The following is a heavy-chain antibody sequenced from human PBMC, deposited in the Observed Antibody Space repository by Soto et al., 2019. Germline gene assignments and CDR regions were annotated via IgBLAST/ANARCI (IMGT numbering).Heavy chain of an antibody. CDR3: ARYCSSTSCYPYYYYYGMDV. J-gene: IGHJ6*02. D-gene: IGHD2-2*01. CDR2: IIPIFGTA. CDR1: GGTFSSYA. V-gene: IGHV1-69*01. Sequence: QVQLVQSGAEVKKPGSSVKVSCKASGGTFSSYAISWVRQAPGQGLEWMGGIIPIFGTANYAQKFQGRVTITADESTSTAYMALSSLRSEDTAVYYGARYCSSTSCYPYYYYYGMDVWGQGTTVTVSS.